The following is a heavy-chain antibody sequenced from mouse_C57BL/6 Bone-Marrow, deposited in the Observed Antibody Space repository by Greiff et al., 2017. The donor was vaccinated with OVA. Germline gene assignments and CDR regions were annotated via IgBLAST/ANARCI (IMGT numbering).Heavy chain of an antibody. CDR2: ISYDGSN. Sequence: DVQLQESGPGLVKPSQSLSLTCSVTGYSITSGYYWNWIRQFPGNKLEWMGYISYDGSNNYNPSLKNRISITRDTSKNQFFLKLNSVTTEDTATYYCAREPITTVVDWYFDVWGTGTTVTVSS. V-gene: IGHV3-6*01. CDR3: AREPITTVVDWYFDV. D-gene: IGHD1-1*01. CDR1: GYSITSGYY. J-gene: IGHJ1*03.